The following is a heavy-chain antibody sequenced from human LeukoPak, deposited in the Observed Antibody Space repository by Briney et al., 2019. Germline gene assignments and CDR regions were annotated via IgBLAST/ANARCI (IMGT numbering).Heavy chain of an antibody. CDR1: GFTFSSYS. V-gene: IGHV3-48*01. D-gene: IGHD3-3*01. CDR3: ARTQEGFWSGYYTGFDY. Sequence: GGSLRLSCAASGFTFSSYSMNWVRQAPGKGLEWVSYISCSSSTIYYADSVKGRFTISRDNAKNSLYLQMNSLRAEDTAVYYCARTQEGFWSGYYTGFDYWGQGTLVTVSS. J-gene: IGHJ4*02. CDR2: ISCSSSTI.